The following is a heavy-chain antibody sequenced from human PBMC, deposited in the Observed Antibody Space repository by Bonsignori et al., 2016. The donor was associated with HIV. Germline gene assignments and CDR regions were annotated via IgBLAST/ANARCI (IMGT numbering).Heavy chain of an antibody. J-gene: IGHJ6*03. Sequence: WIRQPPGKGLEWVSYISSSGSTIYYADSVKGRFTISRDNAKNSLYLQMNSLRAEDTAVYYCARENYYYYMDVWGKGTTVTVSS. V-gene: IGHV3-48*03. CDR2: ISSSGSTI. CDR3: ARENYYYYMDV.